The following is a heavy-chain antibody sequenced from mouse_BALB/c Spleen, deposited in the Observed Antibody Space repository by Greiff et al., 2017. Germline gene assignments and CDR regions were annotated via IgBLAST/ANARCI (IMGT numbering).Heavy chain of an antibody. D-gene: IGHD2-4*01. CDR2: IDPANGNT. Sequence: EVQLQQSGAELVKPGASVKLSCTASGFNIKDTYMHWVKQRPEQGLEWIGRIDPANGNTKYDPKFQGKATITADTSSNTAYLQLSSLTSEDTAVYYCARGGYYDYDDGYYFDYWGQGTTLTVSS. V-gene: IGHV14-3*02. CDR1: GFNIKDTY. CDR3: ARGGYYDYDDGYYFDY. J-gene: IGHJ2*01.